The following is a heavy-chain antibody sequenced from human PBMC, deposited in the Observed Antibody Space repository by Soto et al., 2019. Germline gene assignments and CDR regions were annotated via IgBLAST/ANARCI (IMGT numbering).Heavy chain of an antibody. CDR1: GFTFSIYA. CDR2: IGYGGRKA. Sequence: PGGSLRQSSRTSGFTFSIYARHGRRRAPGLGLEWVGSIGYGGRKAYYAASVKGRFTISRDNSKNTLYLQMNSLRAEDTAVYYCARDGGCRDGYTVGCNWFDPWGQGTLVTVSS. D-gene: IGHD5-12*01. CDR3: ARDGGCRDGYTVGCNWFDP. J-gene: IGHJ5*02. V-gene: IGHV3-33*01.